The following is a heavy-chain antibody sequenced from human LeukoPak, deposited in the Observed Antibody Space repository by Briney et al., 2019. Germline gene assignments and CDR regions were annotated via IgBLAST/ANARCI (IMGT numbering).Heavy chain of an antibody. D-gene: IGHD3-22*01. CDR2: IYYSGST. Sequence: SETLSLTCTVSGGSISSISYYWGWIRQPPGKGLEWIGSIYYSGSTYYNPSLKSRVTISVDTSKNQFSLKLSSVTAADTAVYYCARGNIVVVVIPPGVYFDYWGQGTLVTVSS. J-gene: IGHJ4*02. V-gene: IGHV4-39*01. CDR3: ARGNIVVVVIPPGVYFDY. CDR1: GGSISSISYY.